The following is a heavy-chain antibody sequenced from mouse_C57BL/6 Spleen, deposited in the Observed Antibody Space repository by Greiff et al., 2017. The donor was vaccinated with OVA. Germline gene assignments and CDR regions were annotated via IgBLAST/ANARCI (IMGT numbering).Heavy chain of an antibody. D-gene: IGHD2-3*01. CDR3: ARGGDGYYWYFDV. CDR1: GYSFTGYY. J-gene: IGHJ1*03. V-gene: IGHV1-42*01. Sequence: EVQLQQSGPELVKPGASVKISCKASGYSFTGYYMNWVKQSPEKSLEWIGEINPSTGGTTYNQKFKAKATLTVDKSSSTAYMQLKSLTSEDSAVYYCARGGDGYYWYFDVWGTGTTVTVSS. CDR2: INPSTGGT.